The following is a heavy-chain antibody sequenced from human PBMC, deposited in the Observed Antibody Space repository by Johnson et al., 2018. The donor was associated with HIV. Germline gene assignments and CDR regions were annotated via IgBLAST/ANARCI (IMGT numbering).Heavy chain of an antibody. Sequence: EVQLVESGGGLIQPGGSLRLSCAASGFTVSSNYMSWVRQAPGKGLAWVSGISWNSGIVGYADSVKGRFPISRDNAKNSLYLQMNSLRAEDTALYYCAKVHSGQLVGYAFDIWGQGTMVTVSS. D-gene: IGHD1-26*01. CDR3: AKVHSGQLVGYAFDI. CDR2: ISWNSGIV. V-gene: IGHV3-9*01. J-gene: IGHJ3*02. CDR1: GFTVSSNY.